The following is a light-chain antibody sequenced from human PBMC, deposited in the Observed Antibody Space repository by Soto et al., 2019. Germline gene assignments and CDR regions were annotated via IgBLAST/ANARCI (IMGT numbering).Light chain of an antibody. Sequence: EIVLTQSPGTLSLSPGERATLSCRASQSVTSSSLAWYQQKPGQAPRLLIYGASSRATGIPDRFSGSGSGTGFTLTISRLEPEDFAVYYCQQYGSSPLFTFGPGTKVDIK. V-gene: IGKV3-20*01. CDR2: GAS. CDR3: QQYGSSPLFT. CDR1: QSVTSSS. J-gene: IGKJ3*01.